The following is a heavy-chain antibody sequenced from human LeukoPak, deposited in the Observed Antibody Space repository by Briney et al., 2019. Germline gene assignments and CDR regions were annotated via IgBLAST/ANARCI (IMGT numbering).Heavy chain of an antibody. J-gene: IGHJ4*02. Sequence: GGSLRLSCAASGFPFGASSMAWVRQVPGRGLEWVSIISGSGGTAYYADSVKGRFTISRDNSRDTLYLQINSLSAVDTAVYYCARERVTTTCFDYWGQGTLVTVSS. CDR1: GFPFGASS. CDR3: ARERVTTTCFDY. CDR2: ISGSGGTA. V-gene: IGHV3-23*01. D-gene: IGHD4-17*01.